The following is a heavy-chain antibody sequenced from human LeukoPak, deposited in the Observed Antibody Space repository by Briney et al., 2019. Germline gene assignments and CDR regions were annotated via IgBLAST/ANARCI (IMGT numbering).Heavy chain of an antibody. J-gene: IGHJ4*02. V-gene: IGHV1-46*01. CDR1: GYTFTSYF. Sequence: ASVKVSCKASGYTFTSYFMHWVRQAPGQGLEWMGIINPRGGSTSYAQKFQGRVSMTRDTSTSTVYTELSSLRSEDTAVYYCARGSESYSMGDYWGQGTLVTVST. CDR2: INPRGGST. D-gene: IGHD2-15*01. CDR3: ARGSESYSMGDY.